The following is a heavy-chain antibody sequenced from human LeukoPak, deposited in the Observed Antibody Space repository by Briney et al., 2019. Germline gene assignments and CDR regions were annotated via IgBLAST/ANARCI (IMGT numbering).Heavy chain of an antibody. Sequence: PSETLSLTCTVSGGSISSYYWSWIRQPPGKGLEWIGYIYYSGSTNYNPSLKSRVTISVDTSKNQFSLKLSSVTAADTAVYYCARVALGSFDAFDIWGQGTMVTVSS. D-gene: IGHD3-16*01. CDR1: GGSISSYY. J-gene: IGHJ3*02. CDR3: ARVALGSFDAFDI. V-gene: IGHV4-59*01. CDR2: IYYSGST.